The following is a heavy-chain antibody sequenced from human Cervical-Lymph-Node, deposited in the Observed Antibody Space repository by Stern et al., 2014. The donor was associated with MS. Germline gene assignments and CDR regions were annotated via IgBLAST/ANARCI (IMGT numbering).Heavy chain of an antibody. CDR3: ARDSLIRTFGVEEGMDV. CDR1: GYFFTSYG. CDR2: ISADNGDT. V-gene: IGHV1-18*01. D-gene: IGHD3-3*01. Sequence: VQLVQSGAEVKKPGASVKVSCKASGYFFTSYGISWVRQAPGQGLEWMGWISADNGDTNYAQNVQGRVTMTTDTSTHTAYMELSSLRSDDTALYYCARDSLIRTFGVEEGMDVWGQGTTVTVSS. J-gene: IGHJ6*02.